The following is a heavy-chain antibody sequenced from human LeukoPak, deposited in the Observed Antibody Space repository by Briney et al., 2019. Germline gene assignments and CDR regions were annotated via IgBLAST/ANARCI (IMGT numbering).Heavy chain of an antibody. V-gene: IGHV3-9*01. D-gene: IGHD4-17*01. J-gene: IGHJ3*02. CDR2: ISWNSGSI. CDR1: GFTFDDYA. CDR3: TKGFASTVVTRNDAFDI. Sequence: PGGSLRLSCAASGFTFDDYAMHWVRQAPGKGLEWVSGISWNSGSIGYADSVKGRFTISRDNAKNSLCLQMNSLRAEDTALYYCTKGFASTVVTRNDAFDIWGQGTMVTVSS.